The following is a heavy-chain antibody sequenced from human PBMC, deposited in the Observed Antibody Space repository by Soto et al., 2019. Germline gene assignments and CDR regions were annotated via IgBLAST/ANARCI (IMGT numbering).Heavy chain of an antibody. Sequence: GGSLRLCCAESGFTFSSYAIHWVRQAPGKGLEWVAVIWFNGSKKYYGDSVKGRFTISRDNSKNTVYLQMNSLRAEDTAVYYCARDDSSWVDYWGQGTLVTVSS. CDR2: IWFNGSKK. CDR3: ARDDSSWVDY. D-gene: IGHD6-13*01. J-gene: IGHJ4*02. CDR1: GFTFSSYA. V-gene: IGHV3-33*01.